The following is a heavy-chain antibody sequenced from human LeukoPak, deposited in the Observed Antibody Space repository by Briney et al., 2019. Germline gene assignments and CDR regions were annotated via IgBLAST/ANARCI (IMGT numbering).Heavy chain of an antibody. Sequence: GGPLRLSCAASGFTFSSYGVSWVRQAPGKGLEWVSGISGSGHRTYYADSVKGRFTISRDNSKNTLYLQMNSLRAEDTAVYYCTTYGSGRKFDYWGQGILVTVSS. D-gene: IGHD3-10*01. CDR3: TTYGSGRKFDY. V-gene: IGHV3-23*01. CDR1: GFTFSSYG. J-gene: IGHJ4*02. CDR2: ISGSGHRT.